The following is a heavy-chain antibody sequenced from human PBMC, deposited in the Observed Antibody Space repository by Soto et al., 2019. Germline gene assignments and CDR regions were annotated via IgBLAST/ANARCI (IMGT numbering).Heavy chain of an antibody. J-gene: IGHJ2*01. CDR3: ARDARGGSSRPNSWYFDL. CDR2: IIPIFGTA. V-gene: IGHV1-69*12. Sequence: QVQLVQSGAEVKKPGSSVKVSCKASGGTFSSYAISWVRQAPGQGLEWMGGIIPIFGTANYAQKFQGRVTITADESTSTAYMELSSLRSEDTDVYYCARDARGGSSRPNSWYFDLWGRGTLVTGSS. D-gene: IGHD1-26*01. CDR1: GGTFSSYA.